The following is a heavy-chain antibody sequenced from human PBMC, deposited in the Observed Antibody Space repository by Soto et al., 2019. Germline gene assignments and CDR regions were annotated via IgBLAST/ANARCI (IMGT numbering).Heavy chain of an antibody. D-gene: IGHD3-22*01. J-gene: IGHJ3*02. V-gene: IGHV4-31*03. CDR1: GGSISSGDYY. Sequence: TLWRTCTVSGGSISSGDYYWTWIRQHPGKGLEWIGYIKYSGSTYYNTSLKSRVTISVDTSKNQFSLKLSSVTAADTAVYYCARVLRITMTVVVNPYAFDIRGQGPIVT. CDR3: ARVLRITMTVVVNPYAFDI. CDR2: IKYSGST.